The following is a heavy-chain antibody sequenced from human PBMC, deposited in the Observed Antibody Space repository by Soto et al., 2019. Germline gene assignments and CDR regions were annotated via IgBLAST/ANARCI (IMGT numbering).Heavy chain of an antibody. CDR2: ITSSGSNT. Sequence: EVQLLESGGDLVQRGGSLRLSCAAYGFTFSGYGMSWVRQAPGKGLEWVSSITSSGSNTYYVDSVKGRFTISRDNSKNTLYLQMNSLTVEDTAVYYCAKEQGRVAAALDYWGQGTLVTVSS. J-gene: IGHJ4*02. V-gene: IGHV3-23*01. CDR1: GFTFSGYG. CDR3: AKEQGRVAAALDY. D-gene: IGHD6-13*01.